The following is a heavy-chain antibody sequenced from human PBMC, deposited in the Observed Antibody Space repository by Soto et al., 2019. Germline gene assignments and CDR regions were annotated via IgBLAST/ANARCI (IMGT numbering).Heavy chain of an antibody. CDR3: ARTFDYYGMDV. J-gene: IGHJ6*02. V-gene: IGHV4-38-2*01. CDR1: GYSIGSGYY. CDR2: IYHAGSV. Sequence: PSETLSLTCAVSGYSIGSGYYWAWIRQSPGKGLEWIGSIYHAGSVYYNPSLNGRVALSMDTSKNHFSLKLTSVTAADTAVYYCARTFDYYGMDVWGQGTTDTVSS.